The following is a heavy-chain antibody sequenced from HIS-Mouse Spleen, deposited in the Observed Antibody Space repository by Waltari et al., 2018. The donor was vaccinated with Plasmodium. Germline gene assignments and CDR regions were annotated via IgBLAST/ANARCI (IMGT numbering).Heavy chain of an antibody. D-gene: IGHD1-7*01. CDR3: ARDRITGTSYFDY. CDR1: VGSISSRSSY. CDR2: IYYSGST. V-gene: IGHV4-39*07. Sequence: QLQLQESGPGLVKPSETLSLTCTVSVGSISSRSSYWGWIRQPPGKGLEWIGSIYYSGSTYYNPSLKSRVTISVDTSKNQFSLKLSSVTAADTAVYYCARDRITGTSYFDYWGQGTLVTVSS. J-gene: IGHJ4*02.